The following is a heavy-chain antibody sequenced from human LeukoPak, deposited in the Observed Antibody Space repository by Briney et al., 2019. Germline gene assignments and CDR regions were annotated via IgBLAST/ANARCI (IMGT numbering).Heavy chain of an antibody. CDR3: ARDLTGYYYYYYMDV. V-gene: IGHV3-74*01. D-gene: IGHD4/OR15-4a*01. CDR1: GFTFSSYW. CDR2: INSDGSST. J-gene: IGHJ6*03. Sequence: GGSLRLSCAASGFTFSSYWMHWVRQAPGKGLVWVSRINSDGSSTSYADSVKGRFTISRDNAKNTLYLQVNSLRAEDTAVYYCARDLTGYYYYYYMDVWGKGTTVTVSS.